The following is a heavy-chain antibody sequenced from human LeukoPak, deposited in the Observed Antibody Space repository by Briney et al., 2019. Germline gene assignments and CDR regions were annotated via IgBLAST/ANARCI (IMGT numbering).Heavy chain of an antibody. D-gene: IGHD3-3*01. Sequence: ASVKVSCKASGYTFTSYAMNWVRQAPGQGLEWMGWISAYNGNTNYAQKLQGRVTMTTDTSTSTAYMELSSLRSEDTAVYYCARVGGVVTPSYYFDYWGQGTLVTVSS. CDR3: ARVGGVVTPSYYFDY. V-gene: IGHV1-18*01. CDR1: GYTFTSYA. J-gene: IGHJ4*02. CDR2: ISAYNGNT.